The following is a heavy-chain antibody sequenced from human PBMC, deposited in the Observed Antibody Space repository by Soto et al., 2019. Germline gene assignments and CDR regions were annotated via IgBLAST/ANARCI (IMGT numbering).Heavy chain of an antibody. CDR3: AKEARYGDYELGMDV. CDR1: GFTFSSYG. CDR2: ISYDGSNK. V-gene: IGHV3-30*18. D-gene: IGHD4-17*01. J-gene: IGHJ6*02. Sequence: QVQLVESGGGVVQPGRSLRLYCAASGFTFSSYGMHWVRQAPGKGLEWVAVISYDGSNKYYADSVKGRFTISRDNSKNTLYLQMNSLSAEDTAVYYCAKEARYGDYELGMDVWGQGTTVTVSS.